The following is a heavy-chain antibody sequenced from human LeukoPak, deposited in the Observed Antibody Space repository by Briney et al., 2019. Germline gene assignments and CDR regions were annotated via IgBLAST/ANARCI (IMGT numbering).Heavy chain of an antibody. Sequence: GGSLRLSCAASGFTFISYGMHWVRQAPGKGLECVAFIHYDGSNKYYADSVKGRFTISRDNSKNTLYLQMNSLRAEVTAVYYCAKDASSGFTRYFDYWGQGTLVSVSS. CDR3: AKDASSGFTRYFDY. D-gene: IGHD6-19*01. V-gene: IGHV3-30*02. CDR2: IHYDGSNK. J-gene: IGHJ4*02. CDR1: GFTFISYG.